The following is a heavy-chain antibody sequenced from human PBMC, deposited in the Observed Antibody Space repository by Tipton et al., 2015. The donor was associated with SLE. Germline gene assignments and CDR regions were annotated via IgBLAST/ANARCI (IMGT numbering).Heavy chain of an antibody. J-gene: IGHJ3*02. D-gene: IGHD2-15*01. CDR3: ASRDIVVVVAATPGAFDI. CDR1: GFTFSSYA. V-gene: IGHV3-30*04. CDR2: IRYDGSNK. Sequence: SLRLSCAASGFTFSSYAMHWVRQAPGKGLEWVAFIRYDGSNKYYADSVKGRFTISRDNSKNTLYLQMNSLRAEDTAVYYCASRDIVVVVAATPGAFDIWGQGTMVTVSS.